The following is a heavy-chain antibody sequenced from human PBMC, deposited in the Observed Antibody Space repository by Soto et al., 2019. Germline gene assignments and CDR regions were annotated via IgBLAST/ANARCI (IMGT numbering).Heavy chain of an antibody. V-gene: IGHV4-31*03. Sequence: QVQLQESGPGLVKPSQTLSLTCTVSGGSISNGGYYWSWIRQHPGKGLEWIGYIYYSGSTYYNPSLKCRVTISVDTSKNQFSLKLSSVTAADTAVYYGAREGGIVGATAADYWGQGTLVTVSS. CDR2: IYYSGST. CDR1: GGSISNGGYY. CDR3: AREGGIVGATAADY. D-gene: IGHD1-26*01. J-gene: IGHJ4*02.